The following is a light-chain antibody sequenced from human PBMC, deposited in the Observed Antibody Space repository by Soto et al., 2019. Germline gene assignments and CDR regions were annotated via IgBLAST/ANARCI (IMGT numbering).Light chain of an antibody. CDR3: QCYSSYPWT. Sequence: DIQMTQSPSTLSASVVDSVTITGQASQDISNYLNWYQQKPGKAPKLLIYDASTLQSGVPSRFSGSGSGTEFSLTISSLQPDEFATYYCQCYSSYPWTFGQGTKVDI. J-gene: IGKJ1*01. CDR1: QDISNY. CDR2: DAS. V-gene: IGKV1-5*01.